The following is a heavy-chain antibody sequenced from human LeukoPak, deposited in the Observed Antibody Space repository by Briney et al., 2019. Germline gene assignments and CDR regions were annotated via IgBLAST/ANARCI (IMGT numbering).Heavy chain of an antibody. D-gene: IGHD3-9*01. CDR1: GYSFTSYW. Sequence: GESLKISCKGSGYSFTSYWISWVRQMPGKGLEWMGRIDPSDSYTSYSPSFQGHVTISADKSISAAYLQWSSLKASDTAIYYCARLTDILTGYYGFDYWGQGTLVTVSS. V-gene: IGHV5-10-1*01. J-gene: IGHJ4*02. CDR3: ARLTDILTGYYGFDY. CDR2: IDPSDSYT.